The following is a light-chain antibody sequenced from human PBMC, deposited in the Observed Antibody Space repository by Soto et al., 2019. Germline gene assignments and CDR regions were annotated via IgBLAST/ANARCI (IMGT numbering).Light chain of an antibody. Sequence: QSALTQPPSASGSLGQSVTFSCTGTSSDVGGYNYVSWYQQHPGKAPKLIIYEVHKRPSGVPDRFSGSKSGNTASLTVAGLQAEEEDDYHCSSYGGNDWVFGGGTKLTVL. CDR2: EVH. J-gene: IGLJ3*02. CDR3: SSYGGNDWV. V-gene: IGLV2-8*01. CDR1: SSDVGGYNY.